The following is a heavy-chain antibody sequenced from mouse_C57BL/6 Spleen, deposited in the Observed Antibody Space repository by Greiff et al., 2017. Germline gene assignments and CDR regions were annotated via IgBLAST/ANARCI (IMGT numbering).Heavy chain of an antibody. Sequence: VQLQQSGAELVRPGTSVKMSCKASGYTFTNYWIGWAKQRPGHGLEWIGDIYPGGGYTNYNEKFKGKDTLTADKSSSTAYMQFSSLTSEDSAIYYCARTYYGSSYNYAMDYWGQGTSVTVSS. D-gene: IGHD1-1*01. J-gene: IGHJ4*01. CDR2: IYPGGGYT. CDR3: ARTYYGSSYNYAMDY. V-gene: IGHV1-63*01. CDR1: GYTFTNYW.